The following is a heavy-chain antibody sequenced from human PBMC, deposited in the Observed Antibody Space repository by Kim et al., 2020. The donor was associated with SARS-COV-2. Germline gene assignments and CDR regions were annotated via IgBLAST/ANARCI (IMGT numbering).Heavy chain of an antibody. D-gene: IGHD3-16*02. Sequence: IGSIYYSGRTYYNPSLKSRVTISVDTSKNQFSLKLSSVTAADTAVYYCARQRPPFYDYVWGSYRYPFDYWGQGTLVTVSS. V-gene: IGHV4-39*01. J-gene: IGHJ4*02. CDR3: ARQRPPFYDYVWGSYRYPFDY. CDR2: IYYSGRT.